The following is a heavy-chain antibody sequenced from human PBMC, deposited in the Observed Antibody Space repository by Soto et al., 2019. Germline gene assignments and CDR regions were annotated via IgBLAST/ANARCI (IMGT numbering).Heavy chain of an antibody. V-gene: IGHV3-21*01. Sequence: GGSLRLSCAASGFTFSSYSMNCVRQAPGKGLEWVPSISSSSSYIYYADSVKGRFTISRDNAKNSLYLQMNSLRAEDTAVYYCARDQGYCTNGVCYVFAYWGQGTLVTVSS. CDR3: ARDQGYCTNGVCYVFAY. D-gene: IGHD2-8*01. CDR2: ISSSSSYI. CDR1: GFTFSSYS. J-gene: IGHJ4*02.